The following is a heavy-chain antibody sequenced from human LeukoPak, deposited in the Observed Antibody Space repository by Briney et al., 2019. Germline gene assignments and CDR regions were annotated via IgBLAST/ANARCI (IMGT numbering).Heavy chain of an antibody. CDR3: ARAGWGCSGGSCYSDAFDI. Sequence: ASVKVSCKASEYTFTSYDINWVRQATGQGLEWMGWVSPNSGNTGYAQKFQGRVTMTRNTSISTAYMELSSLRSEDTAVYYCARAGWGCSGGSCYSDAFDIWGQGTMVTVSS. CDR2: VSPNSGNT. CDR1: EYTFTSYD. J-gene: IGHJ3*02. V-gene: IGHV1-8*01. D-gene: IGHD2-15*01.